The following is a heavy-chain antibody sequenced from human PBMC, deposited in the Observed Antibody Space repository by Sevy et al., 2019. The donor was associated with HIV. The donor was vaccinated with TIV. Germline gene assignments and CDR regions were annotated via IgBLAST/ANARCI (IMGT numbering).Heavy chain of an antibody. CDR1: GFPFDDYA. CDR2: ITWNSGNI. D-gene: IGHD6-19*01. J-gene: IGHJ3*02. V-gene: IGHV3-9*01. CDR3: AKDRGSGWNHAFHI. Sequence: GGSLRLSCVASGFPFDDYAMHWVRQAPGKGLEWVSGITWNSGNIAYPDSVKGRFTISRDNAKKSLYLQMNSLRVEDTALYYCAKDRGSGWNHAFHIWGQGTMVTVSS.